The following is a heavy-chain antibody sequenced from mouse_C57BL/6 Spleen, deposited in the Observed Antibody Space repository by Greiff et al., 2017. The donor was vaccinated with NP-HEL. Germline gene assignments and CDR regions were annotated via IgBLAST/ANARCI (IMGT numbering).Heavy chain of an antibody. D-gene: IGHD1-1*01. CDR2: INPNYGTT. CDR1: GYSFTDYN. J-gene: IGHJ4*01. Sequence: VQLQQSGPELVKPGASVKISCKASGYSFTDYNMNWVKQSNGKSLEWIGVINPNYGTTSSNQKFKGKATLTVDKSSSTAYMQLNSLTSEDSAVYYCARNYGSSYVDYYAMDYWGQGTSVTVSS. CDR3: ARNYGSSYVDYYAMDY. V-gene: IGHV1-39*01.